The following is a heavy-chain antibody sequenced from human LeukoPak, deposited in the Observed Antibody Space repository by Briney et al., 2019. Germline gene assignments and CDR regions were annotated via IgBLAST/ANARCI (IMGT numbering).Heavy chain of an antibody. CDR1: GASISSFY. CDR3: ARNSPPHAYYFDF. D-gene: IGHD2-2*01. CDR2: IYYSGST. J-gene: IGHJ4*02. Sequence: PSETLSLTCTVSGASISSFYWSWIRQPPGKGLEWLGYIYYSGSTNYNPSLKSRVTISVDTSKNQFSLKLNSVTAADTAIYFCARNSPPHAYYFDFWGQGTLVTVSS. V-gene: IGHV4-59*08.